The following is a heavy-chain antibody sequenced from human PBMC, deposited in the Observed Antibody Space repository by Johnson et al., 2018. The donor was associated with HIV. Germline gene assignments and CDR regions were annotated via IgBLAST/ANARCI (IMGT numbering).Heavy chain of an antibody. J-gene: IGHJ3*02. CDR1: GFSFDEYD. CDR2: INWNGATP. D-gene: IGHD3-10*01. Sequence: VQLVESGGGVARPGGSLRLSCEASGFSFDEYDMSWVRQAPGKGLEWVSGINWNGATPGSADSVKGRFTISRDNAKKLLYLQMYSLRAEDTAFYYCARRGITIVADAFDIWGQGTMVTVSS. CDR3: ARRGITIVADAFDI. V-gene: IGHV3-20*04.